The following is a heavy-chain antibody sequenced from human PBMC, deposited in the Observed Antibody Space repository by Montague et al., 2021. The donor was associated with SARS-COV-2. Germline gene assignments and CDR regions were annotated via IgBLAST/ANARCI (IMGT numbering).Heavy chain of an antibody. V-gene: IGHV4-39*01. CDR2: IFYSGTT. J-gene: IGHJ4*02. CDR3: ASMVRAKVYYFDY. Sequence: SETLSLTCTVSGGSISSSSCGWGCNRPPPGQELIGNVNIFYSGTTNYNPSLKSRVTISVDTSKNQFSLKLISVTAADTAVYYCASMVRAKVYYFDYWGQGTLVTVSS. D-gene: IGHD3-10*01. CDR1: GGSISSSSCG.